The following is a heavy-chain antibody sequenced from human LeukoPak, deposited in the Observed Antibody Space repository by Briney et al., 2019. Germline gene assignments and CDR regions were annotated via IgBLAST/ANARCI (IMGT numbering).Heavy chain of an antibody. D-gene: IGHD3-3*01. V-gene: IGHV3-21*01. CDR3: AREGRLRFLEWLPYYFDY. J-gene: IGHJ4*02. CDR1: GFTFSSYS. CDR2: ISSSSSYI. Sequence: PGGSLRLSCAASGFTFSSYSMNWVRQAPGKGLEWVSSISSSSSYIYYADSVKGRFTISRDNAKNSLYLQMNSLRAEDTAVYYCAREGRLRFLEWLPYYFDYWGQGTLVTVSS.